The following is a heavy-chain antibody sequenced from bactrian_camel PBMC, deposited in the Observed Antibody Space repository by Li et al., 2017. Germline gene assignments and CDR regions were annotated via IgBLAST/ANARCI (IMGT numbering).Heavy chain of an antibody. V-gene: IGHV3S1*01. CDR2: LHTGAGDP. CDR1: SSIWYTRYC. CDR3: AARATPFFVRSLLTHMYNI. J-gene: IGHJ4*01. Sequence: QVQLVESGGGSVQAGGSLTLSCVASSSIWYTRYCMGWFRQVPGKEREGIASLHTGAGDPIYAPAVKGRFTISHDKARNTLYLQMNSLRPEDTAVYYCAARATPFFVRSLLTHMYNIWGQGTQVTVS.